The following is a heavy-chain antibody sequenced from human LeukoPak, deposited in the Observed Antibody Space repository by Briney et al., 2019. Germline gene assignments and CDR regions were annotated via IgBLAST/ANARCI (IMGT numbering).Heavy chain of an antibody. Sequence: ASVKVSCKASGGTFTSYAISWVRQAPGQGLEWMGGIIPIFGTANYAQKFQGRVTITADESTSTAYMELSSLRSEDTAVYYCARAHEPRGHRSYYDGMDVWGQGTTVTVSS. D-gene: IGHD1-14*01. CDR2: IIPIFGTA. CDR1: GGTFTSYA. J-gene: IGHJ6*02. CDR3: ARAHEPRGHRSYYDGMDV. V-gene: IGHV1-69*13.